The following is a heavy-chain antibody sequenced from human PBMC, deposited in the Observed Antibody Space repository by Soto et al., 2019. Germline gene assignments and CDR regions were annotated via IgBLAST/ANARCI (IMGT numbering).Heavy chain of an antibody. V-gene: IGHV4-31*03. J-gene: IGHJ6*02. CDR3: ARDRAPQDYDFWSYYDYYGMDV. CDR1: GGSISSGGYY. D-gene: IGHD3-3*01. Sequence: SETLSLTCTVSGGSISSGGYYWSWIRQHPGKGLEWIGYIYYSGSTYYNPSLKSRVTISVDTSKNQFSLKLSSVTAADTAVYYCARDRAPQDYDFWSYYDYYGMDVWGQGTTVTV. CDR2: IYYSGST.